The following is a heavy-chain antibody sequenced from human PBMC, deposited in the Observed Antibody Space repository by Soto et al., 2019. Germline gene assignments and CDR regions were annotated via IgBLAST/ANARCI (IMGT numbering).Heavy chain of an antibody. Sequence: EVQLVESGGGLVKPGGSLRLSCVGSGFTFANAWMNWVRQAPGKGLEWVGLIKTNAEGGTTNYAAPVKGRFTISRDDSKYTVYLHMSSLTTEDTAVYYCADMPVATTADYWGRGTLVTVSS. CDR3: ADMPVATTADY. CDR2: IKTNAEGGTT. V-gene: IGHV3-15*01. J-gene: IGHJ4*02. CDR1: GFTFANAW. D-gene: IGHD5-12*01.